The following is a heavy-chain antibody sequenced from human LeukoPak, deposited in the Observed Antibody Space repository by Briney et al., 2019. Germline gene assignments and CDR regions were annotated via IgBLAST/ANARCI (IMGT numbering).Heavy chain of an antibody. CDR2: INPKNGGS. J-gene: IGHJ5*02. CDR3: ARASFWESPINWFDP. CDR1: GYTFTGYY. V-gene: IGHV1-2*02. Sequence: ASVKVSCKASGYTFTGYYMHWVRQAPGQGLEWVGWINPKNGGSNYAQKFQGRVTMTRDRSISTAYMELSRLTSDDKAVYYCARASFWESPINWFDPWGQGTLVTVSS. D-gene: IGHD3-16*01.